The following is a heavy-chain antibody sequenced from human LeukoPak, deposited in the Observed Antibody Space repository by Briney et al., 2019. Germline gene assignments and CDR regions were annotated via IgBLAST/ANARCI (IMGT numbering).Heavy chain of an antibody. CDR2: IYYSGST. D-gene: IGHD5-18*01. CDR3: ATLGYSYGTDY. J-gene: IGHJ4*02. Sequence: SETLSLTCTVSGGSISSYYWSWIRQPPGKGLEWIGYIYYSGSTNYNPSLKSRVTISVDTSKNQFSLKLSSVTAADTAVYYCATLGYSYGTDYWGQGTLVTVSS. V-gene: IGHV4-59*01. CDR1: GGSISSYY.